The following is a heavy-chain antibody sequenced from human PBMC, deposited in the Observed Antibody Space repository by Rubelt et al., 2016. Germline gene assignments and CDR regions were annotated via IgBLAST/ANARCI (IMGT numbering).Heavy chain of an antibody. CDR2: ISYDGSNK. Sequence: GGGLGQPGGSLRLSCTASGFAFSIYAMNWVRQAPGKGLEWVAVISYDGSNKYHADSVKGRFTISRDNSKNTLFMQMNSLRAEDTAGYYCARCLSGSSASYYYYGMDVWGQGTTVTVSS. CDR1: GFAFSIYA. CDR3: ARCLSGSSASYYYYGMDV. J-gene: IGHJ6*02. D-gene: IGHD6-6*01. V-gene: IGHV3-30*04.